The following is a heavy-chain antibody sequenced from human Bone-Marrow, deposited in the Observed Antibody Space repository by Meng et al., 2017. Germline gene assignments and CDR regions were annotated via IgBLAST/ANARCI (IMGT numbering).Heavy chain of an antibody. Sequence: EVQLGGSGGGLVQPGGSLKLSCAVSGVTFSGSDIHWVRQASGKGLEWVGRISSKVNSFATAYPASLKGRFTISRDDSKNTAYLQMNSLITEDTALYYCTMYTSGHIWGQGTMVTVSS. J-gene: IGHJ3*02. CDR2: ISSKVNSFAT. CDR3: TMYTSGHI. D-gene: IGHD6-19*01. V-gene: IGHV3-73*02. CDR1: GVTFSGSD.